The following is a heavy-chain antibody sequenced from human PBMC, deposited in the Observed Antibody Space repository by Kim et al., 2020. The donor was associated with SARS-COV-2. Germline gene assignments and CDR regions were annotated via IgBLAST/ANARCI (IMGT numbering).Heavy chain of an antibody. CDR3: ARGRYPRRVVDY. CDR2: INHSGST. V-gene: IGHV4-34*01. J-gene: IGHJ4*02. Sequence: SETLSLTCAVYGGSFSGYYWSWIRQPPGKGLEWIGEINHSGSTNYNPSLKSRVTISVDTSKNQFSLKLSSVTAADTAVYYCARGRYPRRVVDYWGQGTLV. CDR1: GGSFSGYY. D-gene: IGHD1-26*01.